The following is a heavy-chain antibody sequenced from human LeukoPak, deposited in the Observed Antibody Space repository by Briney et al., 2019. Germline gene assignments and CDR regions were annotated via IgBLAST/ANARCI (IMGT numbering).Heavy chain of an antibody. CDR2: INSDGSST. J-gene: IGHJ4*02. Sequence: GGSLRLSCAASGFTFSSYWMHWVRQAPGKGLVWVSRINSDGSSTSYADSVKGRFTISRDNAKNTLYLQMNSLRAEDTAVYYCASQSLYWDFDYWGQRTLVSVSS. CDR1: GFTFSSYW. CDR3: ASQSLYWDFDY. V-gene: IGHV3-74*01. D-gene: IGHD2-8*02.